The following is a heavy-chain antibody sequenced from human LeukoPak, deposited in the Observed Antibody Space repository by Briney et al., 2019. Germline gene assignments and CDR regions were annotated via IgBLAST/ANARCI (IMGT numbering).Heavy chain of an antibody. Sequence: PSQTLSLTCTVSGGSINSGDYYWSWIRQPPGKGLEWIGYIYYSGSTYYNPSLKSRVTISVDTSKNQFSLKLSSVTAADTAVYYCARVYGVVITYYYYMDVWGKGTTVTVSS. CDR3: ARVYGVVITYYYYMDV. J-gene: IGHJ6*03. CDR1: GGSINSGDYY. V-gene: IGHV4-30-4*08. D-gene: IGHD3-3*01. CDR2: IYYSGST.